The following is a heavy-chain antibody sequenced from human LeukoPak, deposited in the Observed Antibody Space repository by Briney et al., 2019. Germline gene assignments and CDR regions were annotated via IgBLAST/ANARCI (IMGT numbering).Heavy chain of an antibody. CDR1: GYTFTSYD. V-gene: IGHV1-8*03. Sequence: ASVKVSCKASGYTFTSYDINWVRQATGQGLEWMGWMNPNSGNTGYAQKFQGRVTITRNTSISTAYMELSSLRSEDTAVYYCARGGTRRYWFDPWGRGTLVTVSS. J-gene: IGHJ5*02. CDR3: ARGGTRRYWFDP. D-gene: IGHD1-7*01. CDR2: MNPNSGNT.